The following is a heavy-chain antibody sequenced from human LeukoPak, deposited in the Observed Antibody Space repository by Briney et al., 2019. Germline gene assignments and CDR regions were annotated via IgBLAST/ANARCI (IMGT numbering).Heavy chain of an antibody. D-gene: IGHD2-21*01. CDR2: INQDGSEK. J-gene: IGHJ4*02. V-gene: IGHV3-7*01. CDR3: ARWVSQYYFDY. Sequence: GGSLRVSCEASGFTLNYYWMSWVRQAPGKGLEWVANINQDGSEKYFVDSVKGRFTISRDNAQNSVFLQMDSLRVDDTAVYYCARWVSQYYFDYWGQGTHVIVSS. CDR1: GFTLNYYW.